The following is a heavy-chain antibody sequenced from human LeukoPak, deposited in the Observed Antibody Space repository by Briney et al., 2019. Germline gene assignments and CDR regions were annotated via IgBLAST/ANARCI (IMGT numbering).Heavy chain of an antibody. D-gene: IGHD5-18*01. CDR2: ILNDGGST. CDR1: GFTFNRYW. CDR3: VRHNYGYDY. Sequence: GGSLRLSCAASGFTFNRYWMHWVRHAPGEGPVWVAHILNDGGSTSYADSVKGRFTISRDNAKNTLSLQMNSLRAEDTAVYYCVRHNYGYDYWGQGTPVTVSS. V-gene: IGHV3-74*01. J-gene: IGHJ4*02.